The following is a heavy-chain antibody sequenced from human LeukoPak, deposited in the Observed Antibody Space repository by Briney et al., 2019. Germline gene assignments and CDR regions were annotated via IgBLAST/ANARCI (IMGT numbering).Heavy chain of an antibody. J-gene: IGHJ4*02. CDR2: ISSSSSYI. CDR1: GFTFDDYG. D-gene: IGHD4/OR15-4a*01. CDR3: CYGEGAAGY. Sequence: GGSLRLSCAASGFTFDDYGMSWVRQAPGKGLEWVSSISSSSSYIYYADSVKGRFTISRDNAKNSLYLQMNSLRAEDTAVYYCCYGEGAAGYWGQGTLVTASS. V-gene: IGHV3-21*01.